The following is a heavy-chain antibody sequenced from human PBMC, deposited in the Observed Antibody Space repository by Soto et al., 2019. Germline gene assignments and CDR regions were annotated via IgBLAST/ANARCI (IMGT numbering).Heavy chain of an antibody. J-gene: IGHJ4*02. D-gene: IGHD4-17*01. CDR2: ISGSGGST. Sequence: GESLKISFAASGFTFSSYAMSWVRQAPGKGLEWVSAISGSGGSTYYADSVKGRFTISRDNSKNTLYLQMNSLRAEDTAVYYCAKDLEIMTTVTTGGFDYWGQGTLVTVSS. CDR3: AKDLEIMTTVTTGGFDY. V-gene: IGHV3-23*01. CDR1: GFTFSSYA.